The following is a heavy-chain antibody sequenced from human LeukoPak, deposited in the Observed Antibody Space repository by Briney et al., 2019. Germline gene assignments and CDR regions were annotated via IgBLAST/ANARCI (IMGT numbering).Heavy chain of an antibody. J-gene: IGHJ4*02. V-gene: IGHV3-23*01. D-gene: IGHD3-16*02. CDR2: ISGSGDTT. Sequence: GGSLRLSCAASGFTFRSSAMSWVRQAPGKGLEWVASISGSGDTTYYTDSVKGRFTVSRDNSENTLSLQMSSLRAEDTAVYYCAKISVGTLGEILVISDWGQGNLVTVSS. CDR3: AKISVGTLGEILVISD. CDR1: GFTFRSSA.